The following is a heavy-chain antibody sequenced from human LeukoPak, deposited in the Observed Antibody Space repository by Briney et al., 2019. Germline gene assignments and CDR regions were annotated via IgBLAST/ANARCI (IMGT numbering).Heavy chain of an antibody. D-gene: IGHD6-13*01. J-gene: IGHJ4*02. V-gene: IGHV3-9*01. CDR1: GFTCDDYA. CDR2: ISWNSGRI. Sequence: GGSLRLSCATSGFTCDDYAMHWVRQAPGKGLEWVSGISWNSGRIGYVESVKGRFTISRDNAKNSLYLQMNSLRAEDTALYYCAKDKGSSWSGGLDYWGQGTLVTVSS. CDR3: AKDKGSSWSGGLDY.